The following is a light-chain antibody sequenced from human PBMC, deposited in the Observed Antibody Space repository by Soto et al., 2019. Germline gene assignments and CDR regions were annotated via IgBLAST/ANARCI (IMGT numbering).Light chain of an antibody. CDR2: GAS. J-gene: IGKJ2*02. Sequence: EIVLTQSRGTLSLSPGERATLSCRASQSVSSSYLAWYQQKPGQAPRLLIYGASSRATGIPDRFSGSGSGTDFTLTFSRLEPEDFAVYYCQQYGSSPGTFGQGTKLEIK. CDR3: QQYGSSPGT. CDR1: QSVSSSY. V-gene: IGKV3-20*01.